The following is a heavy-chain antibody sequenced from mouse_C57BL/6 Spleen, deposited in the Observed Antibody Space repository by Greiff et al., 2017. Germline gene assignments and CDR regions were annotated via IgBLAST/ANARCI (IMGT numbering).Heavy chain of an antibody. D-gene: IGHD4-1*01. J-gene: IGHJ2*01. Sequence: EVKLMESGGGLVKPGGSLKLSCAASGFTFSSYTMSWVRQTPEKRLEWVATISGGGGNTYYPDSVKGRFTITRDNAKNTLYLQMSSLRSEDTALYYCARQGLGHFDYWGQGTTLTVSS. CDR3: ARQGLGHFDY. V-gene: IGHV5-9*01. CDR2: ISGGGGNT. CDR1: GFTFSSYT.